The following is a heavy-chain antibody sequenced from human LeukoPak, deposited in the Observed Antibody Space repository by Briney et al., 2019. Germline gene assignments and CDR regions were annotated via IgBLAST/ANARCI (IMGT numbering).Heavy chain of an antibody. V-gene: IGHV4-59*01. Sequence: SGTLSLTCTVSGDSISSYYWSCIRETPGEGVGCIGYIYYSGSTNYTPSLQSRVTISVDTSKNQCSLKLSSVTAADTAVYYCARGNMFRGVIIGMDVWGQGTTVTVSS. CDR1: GDSISSYY. CDR3: ARGNMFRGVIIGMDV. CDR2: IYYSGST. J-gene: IGHJ6*02. D-gene: IGHD3-10*01.